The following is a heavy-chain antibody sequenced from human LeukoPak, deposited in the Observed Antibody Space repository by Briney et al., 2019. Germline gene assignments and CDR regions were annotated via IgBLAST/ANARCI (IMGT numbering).Heavy chain of an antibody. CDR2: INYSGST. CDR3: ATFYYDSSGYRD. J-gene: IGHJ4*02. V-gene: IGHV4-59*11. CDR1: GGSISSHS. D-gene: IGHD3-22*01. Sequence: PSETLSLICTVSGGSISSHSWSWIRQPPGKGLEWIGYINYSGSTNYNHSLKSRVTISIDMAKNQVSLKLSSVTAADTAVYYCATFYYDSSGYRDWGQGTLVTVSS.